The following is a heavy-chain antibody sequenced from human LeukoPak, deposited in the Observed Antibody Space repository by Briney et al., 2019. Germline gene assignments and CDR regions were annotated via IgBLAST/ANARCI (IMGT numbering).Heavy chain of an antibody. CDR3: ARLYFGPSYDYDSGGYYFDY. Sequence: PGGSLRLSCAASGFNFSRNAITWVRQAPGKGLKWVSAISGGGRRTYYADSVKGRFTISRDNSKNTLYLQMNTLRVEDTAVLYCARLYFGPSYDYDSGGYYFDYWGQGTLVTVSS. D-gene: IGHD3-22*01. J-gene: IGHJ4*02. V-gene: IGHV3-23*01. CDR2: ISGGGRRT. CDR1: GFNFSRNA.